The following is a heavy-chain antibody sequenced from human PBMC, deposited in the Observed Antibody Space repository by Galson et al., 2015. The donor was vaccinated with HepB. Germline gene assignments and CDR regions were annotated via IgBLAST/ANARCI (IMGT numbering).Heavy chain of an antibody. D-gene: IGHD3-3*01. J-gene: IGHJ6*03. Sequence: SVKVSCKASGYTFTSYDINWVRQATGQGLEWMGWMNPNSGNTGYAQKFQGRVTMTRNTSISTAYMELSSLRSEDTAVYYCARSPGLYDFWSGYLLGYYYYYMDVWGKGTTVTVSS. V-gene: IGHV1-8*01. CDR1: GYTFTSYD. CDR3: ARSPGLYDFWSGYLLGYYYYYMDV. CDR2: MNPNSGNT.